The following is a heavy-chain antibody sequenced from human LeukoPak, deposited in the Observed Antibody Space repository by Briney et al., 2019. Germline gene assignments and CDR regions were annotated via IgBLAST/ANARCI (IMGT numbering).Heavy chain of an antibody. CDR1: GVSISSYY. J-gene: IGHJ5*02. CDR3: AREGVVPAAFNWFDP. V-gene: IGHV4-59*01. D-gene: IGHD2-2*01. CDR2: IYYSGST. Sequence: SETLSHTCTVSGVSISSYYWSWIRQPPGKGLEWIGYIYYSGSTNYNPSLKSRVTISVDTSKNQFSLKLSSVTAADTAVYYCAREGVVPAAFNWFDPWGQGTLVTVSS.